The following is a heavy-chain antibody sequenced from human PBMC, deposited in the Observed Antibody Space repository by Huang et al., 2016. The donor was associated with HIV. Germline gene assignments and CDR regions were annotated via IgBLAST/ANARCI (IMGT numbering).Heavy chain of an antibody. CDR2: INPNIGDT. D-gene: IGHD1-26*01. J-gene: IGHJ4*02. CDR3: AKMEQRDPVY. Sequence: QVHLVQSGAEVKKPGASVKVSCRASGYTFTAFYMHGVRQAPGQGLGWLGLINPNIGDTSVGEKCHGRFTMTGATSVSTAYMELARLKSDDTAIYYCAKMEQRDPVYWGQGTLVTVSS. V-gene: IGHV1-2*06. CDR1: GYTFTAFY.